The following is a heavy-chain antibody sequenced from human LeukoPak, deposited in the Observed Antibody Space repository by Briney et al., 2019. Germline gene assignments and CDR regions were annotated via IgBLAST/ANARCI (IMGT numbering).Heavy chain of an antibody. D-gene: IGHD3-10*01. V-gene: IGHV3-53*01. CDR3: ARGPRYGSGIGVDY. CDR2: IYSGGST. Sequence: GGSLRLSCAASGFTVSSNYMSWVRQAPGKGLEWVSVIYSGGSTYYADFVKGRFTISRDNSKNTLYLQMNSLRAEDTAVYYCARGPRYGSGIGVDYWGQGTLVTVSS. CDR1: GFTVSSNY. J-gene: IGHJ4*02.